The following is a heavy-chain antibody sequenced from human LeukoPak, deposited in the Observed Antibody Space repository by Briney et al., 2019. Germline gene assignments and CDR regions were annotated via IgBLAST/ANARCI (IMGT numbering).Heavy chain of an antibody. J-gene: IGHJ2*01. Sequence: ASVKVSCKASGYTFTSYGISWVRQAPGQGLEWMGWISAYNGNTNYAQKLQGRVTMTTDTSTSTAYMELRSPRSDDTAVYYCARVPMTTPWFDLWGRGTLVTVSS. CDR1: GYTFTSYG. V-gene: IGHV1-18*01. D-gene: IGHD3-22*01. CDR2: ISAYNGNT. CDR3: ARVPMTTPWFDL.